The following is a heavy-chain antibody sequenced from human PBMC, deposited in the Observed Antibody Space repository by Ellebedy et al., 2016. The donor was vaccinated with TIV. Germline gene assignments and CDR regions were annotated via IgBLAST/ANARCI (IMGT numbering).Heavy chain of an antibody. Sequence: PGGSLRLSCTASGFIFRNNNMYWVRQAPGKGLEYVSYMTGITGVKNYADSVRGRFTISRDNAKNSVYLQMDSLRVDDPATYFCAREPPKFFYDSSGYQWGQGALVTVSS. D-gene: IGHD3-22*01. CDR2: MTGITGVK. J-gene: IGHJ4*02. CDR3: AREPPKFFYDSSGYQ. CDR1: GFIFRNNN. V-gene: IGHV3-48*04.